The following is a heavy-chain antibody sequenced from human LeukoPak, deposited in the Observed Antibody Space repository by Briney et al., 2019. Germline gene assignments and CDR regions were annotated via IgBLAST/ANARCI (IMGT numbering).Heavy chain of an antibody. J-gene: IGHJ4*02. CDR2: INHSGST. CDR3: ARGLDDSSGSLREEDY. CDR1: GGSFSCYY. V-gene: IGHV4-34*01. Sequence: PSETLSLTCAVYGGSFSCYYWNWISQPPGKGLEWIGEINHSGSTNYNPSLKSRVTISVDTSKNQFSLKLSSVTAADTAVYYCARGLDDSSGSLREEDYWGQGTLVTVSS. D-gene: IGHD3-22*01.